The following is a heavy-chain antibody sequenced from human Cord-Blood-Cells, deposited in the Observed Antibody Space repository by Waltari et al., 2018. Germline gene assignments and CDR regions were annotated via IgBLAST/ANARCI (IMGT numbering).Heavy chain of an antibody. CDR2: IYPGDSDT. CDR3: ARHAPQYDILTGYYYYYGMDV. J-gene: IGHJ6*02. Sequence: EVQLVQSGAEVKKPGESLKIPCKGSGYSFTSSWIGWVRQLPGKGLVGMGIIYPGDSDTRYSPSFQGQVTISADKSISTAYLQWSSLKASDTAMYYCARHAPQYDILTGYYYYYGMDVWGQGTTVTVSS. D-gene: IGHD3-9*01. V-gene: IGHV5-51*01. CDR1: GYSFTSSW.